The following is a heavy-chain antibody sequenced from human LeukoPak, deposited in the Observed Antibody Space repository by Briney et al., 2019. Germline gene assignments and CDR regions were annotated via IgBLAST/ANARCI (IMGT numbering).Heavy chain of an antibody. CDR2: IFTSGIA. D-gene: IGHD3-10*01. Sequence: SETLSLTCTLSGGSLRPYYWNWIRQPAGKGLEWIGRIFTSGIANHNPSLKSRVTMSVDPSKSQFSLNLSSVTAADTAVYYCARESSGTYYNPLGYMDVWGKGTTVTVSS. CDR3: ARESSGTYYNPLGYMDV. V-gene: IGHV4-4*07. J-gene: IGHJ6*03. CDR1: GGSLRPYY.